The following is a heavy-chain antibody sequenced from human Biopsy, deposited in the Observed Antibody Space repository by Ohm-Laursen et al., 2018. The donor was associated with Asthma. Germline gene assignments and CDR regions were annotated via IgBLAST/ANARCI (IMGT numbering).Heavy chain of an antibody. Sequence: GTLSLTCAVYGGSFSGYYWSWIRQPPGKGLEWIGEINHSGSTNYNPSLKSRVTISVDTSKNQFSLKLSSVTAADTAVYYCARITNDRIAAAGRYYYGMDVWGQGTTVTVSS. CDR3: ARITNDRIAAAGRYYYGMDV. J-gene: IGHJ6*02. D-gene: IGHD6-13*01. V-gene: IGHV4-34*01. CDR2: INHSGST. CDR1: GGSFSGYY.